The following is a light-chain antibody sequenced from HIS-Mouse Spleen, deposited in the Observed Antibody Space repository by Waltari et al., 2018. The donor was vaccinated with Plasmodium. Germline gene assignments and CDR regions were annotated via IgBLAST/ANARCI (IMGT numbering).Light chain of an antibody. CDR1: SSDVGGLNF. CDR2: DVS. CDR3: SSYTSSSTVV. Sequence: QSALTPPASVSGSPGPSITISCTGTSSDVGGLNFFSWYQQHPGKAPKLMIYDVSNRPSGVSNRFSGSKSGNTASLTISGLQAEDEADYYCSSYTSSSTVVFGGGTKLTVL. V-gene: IGLV2-14*03. J-gene: IGLJ2*01.